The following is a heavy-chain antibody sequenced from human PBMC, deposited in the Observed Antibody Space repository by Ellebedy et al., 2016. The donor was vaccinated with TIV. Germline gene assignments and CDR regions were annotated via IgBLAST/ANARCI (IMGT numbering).Heavy chain of an antibody. D-gene: IGHD3-10*01. CDR3: AKSMGRMVRGVMDV. CDR1: GFTFSSYG. V-gene: IGHV3-30*18. J-gene: IGHJ6*02. CDR2: ISYDGSNK. Sequence: GESLKISCAASGFTFSSYGMHWVRQAPGKGLEWVAVISYDGSNKYYADSVKGRFTISRDNSKNTLYLQMNSLRAEDTAVYYCAKSMGRMVRGVMDVWGQGTTVTVSS.